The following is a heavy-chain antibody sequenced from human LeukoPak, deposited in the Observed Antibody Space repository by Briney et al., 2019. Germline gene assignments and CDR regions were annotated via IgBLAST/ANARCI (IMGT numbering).Heavy chain of an antibody. Sequence: GGSLRLSCAASGFTFSSYWMSWVRQAPGKGLEWVANIKQDGSEKYYVDSVKGRVTISRDNAKNTLYLQMNNLRAEDTAVYYCARGGDYKNDYWGQGTLVTVSS. J-gene: IGHJ4*02. V-gene: IGHV3-7*01. CDR3: ARGGDYKNDY. CDR2: IKQDGSEK. D-gene: IGHD4-17*01. CDR1: GFTFSSYW.